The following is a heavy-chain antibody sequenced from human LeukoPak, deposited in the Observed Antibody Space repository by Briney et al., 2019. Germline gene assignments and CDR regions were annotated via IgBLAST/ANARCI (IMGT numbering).Heavy chain of an antibody. CDR3: ARSPSGWYGDY. CDR2: IIPIFGTA. V-gene: IGHV1-69*05. Sequence: ASVKVSCKASGGTFSSYTISWVRQAPGQGLEWMGGIIPIFGTANYAQKFQGRVTITTDESTSTAYMELSSLRSEDTAVYYCARSPSGWYGDYWGQGTLVTVSS. D-gene: IGHD6-19*01. CDR1: GGTFSSYT. J-gene: IGHJ4*02.